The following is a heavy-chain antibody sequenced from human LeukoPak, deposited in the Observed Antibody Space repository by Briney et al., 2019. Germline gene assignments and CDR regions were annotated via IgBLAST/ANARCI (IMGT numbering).Heavy chain of an antibody. J-gene: IGHJ6*03. CDR3: ARVYSSSWYNYYYYMDV. CDR1: GGSISSYY. V-gene: IGHV4-59*01. CDR2: IYYSGST. D-gene: IGHD6-13*01. Sequence: SETLSLTCTVSGGSISSYYWSWIRQPPGKGLEWIGYIYYSGSTNYNPSLKSRVTISVETSKNQFSLKLSSVTVADPAVYYCARVYSSSWYNYYYYMDVWGKGTTVTVSS.